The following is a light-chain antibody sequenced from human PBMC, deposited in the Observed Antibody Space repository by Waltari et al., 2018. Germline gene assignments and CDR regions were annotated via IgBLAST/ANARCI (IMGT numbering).Light chain of an antibody. CDR2: NNG. CDR1: SSNIGPYY. V-gene: IGLV1-47*01. Sequence: QSVLTQPPSASGTPGQRVTLSCSGSSSNIGPYYVFWYQLRPGTAPKLLIYNNGPRPSGVPDRFSASKSGTSASLAISGLRSEDEADYYCAAWDDSLSGVIFGGGTKLTVL. CDR3: AAWDDSLSGVI. J-gene: IGLJ2*01.